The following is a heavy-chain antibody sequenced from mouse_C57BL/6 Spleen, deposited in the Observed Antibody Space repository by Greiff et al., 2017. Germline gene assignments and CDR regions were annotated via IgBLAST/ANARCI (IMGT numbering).Heavy chain of an antibody. J-gene: IGHJ1*03. Sequence: QVQLQQSGPELVKPGASVKISCKASGYAFSSSWMNWVKQRPGKGLEWIGRIYPGDGDTNYNGKFKGKATLTADKSSSTAYMQLSSLTSEDSAVYFCEREVFTTGVPRWDFDVWGTGTTVTVSS. CDR1: GYAFSSSW. CDR3: EREVFTTGVPRWDFDV. D-gene: IGHD1-1*01. CDR2: IYPGDGDT. V-gene: IGHV1-82*01.